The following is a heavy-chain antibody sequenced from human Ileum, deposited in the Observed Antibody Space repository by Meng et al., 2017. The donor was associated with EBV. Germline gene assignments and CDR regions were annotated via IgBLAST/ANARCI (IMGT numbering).Heavy chain of an antibody. CDR1: GRSIGISNW. Sequence: QVRLQESGPGLGKPSGTLSLTCAVSGRSIGISNWWSWVRQPPGKGLEWIGKIYHSGITIYNPSLKSRVTMSVDNSKNQFSLKLNSMTAADTAVYYCARDPTGGEDHQRVWGQGTLVTVSS. CDR2: IYHSGIT. J-gene: IGHJ4*02. V-gene: IGHV4-4*02. CDR3: ARDPTGGEDHQRV. D-gene: IGHD1-14*01.